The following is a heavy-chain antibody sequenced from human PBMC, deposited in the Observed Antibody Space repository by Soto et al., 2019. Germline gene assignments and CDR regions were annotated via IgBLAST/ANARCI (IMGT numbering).Heavy chain of an antibody. CDR2: IRSKAYGGTA. V-gene: IGHV3-49*03. J-gene: IGHJ5*02. D-gene: IGHD1-1*01. Sequence: GGSLRLSCTASGFTFGDYPMNWFRQAPGKGLEWVGFIRSKAYGGTAEYAAPVKDRFTISRDDSKNSLYLQMNSLKTDDTAVYYCVRVIKGGTTSFDPWGQGTLVTVSS. CDR3: VRVIKGGTTSFDP. CDR1: GFTFGDYP.